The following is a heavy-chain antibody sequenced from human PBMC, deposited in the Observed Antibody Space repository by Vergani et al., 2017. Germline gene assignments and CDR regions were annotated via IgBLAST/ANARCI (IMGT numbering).Heavy chain of an antibody. Sequence: QVQLVESGGGVVQPGRSLRLSCAASGFTFSSYGMHWVRQAPGKGLEWVAVIWYDGSNKYYADSVKGRFTISRDNSKNTLYLQMNSLRAEETAVYYCARDGQRATKWFGELLSSYYYYYYMDVWGKGTTVTVSS. D-gene: IGHD3-10*01. J-gene: IGHJ6*03. V-gene: IGHV3-33*01. CDR2: IWYDGSNK. CDR3: ARDGQRATKWFGELLSSYYYYYYMDV. CDR1: GFTFSSYG.